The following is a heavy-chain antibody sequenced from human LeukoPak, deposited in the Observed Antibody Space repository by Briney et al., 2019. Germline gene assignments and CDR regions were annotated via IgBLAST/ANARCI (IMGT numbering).Heavy chain of an antibody. J-gene: IGHJ6*02. CDR1: GGSISSSNW. CDR2: IYHSGST. CDR3: ARDNKYSGSLDGMDV. D-gene: IGHD1-26*01. Sequence: SETLSLTCAVSGGSISSSNWWSWVRQPPGKGLEWIGEIYHSGSTNYNPSLKSRVTISVDKSKNQFSLKLSSVTAADTAVYYCARDNKYSGSLDGMDVWGQGTTVTVSS. V-gene: IGHV4-4*02.